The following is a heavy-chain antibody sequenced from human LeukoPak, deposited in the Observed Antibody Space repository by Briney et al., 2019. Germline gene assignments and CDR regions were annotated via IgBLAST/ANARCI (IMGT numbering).Heavy chain of an antibody. Sequence: GGSLRLSCAASGFTFSSYAMHWVRQAPGKGLEYVSAISSNGGSTYYANSVKGRFTISRDNSKNTPYLQMGSLRAEDMAVYYCARARRPYYYDSSGYYVLDYWGQGTLVTVSS. CDR1: GFTFSSYA. CDR3: ARARRPYYYDSSGYYVLDY. V-gene: IGHV3-64*01. CDR2: ISSNGGST. J-gene: IGHJ4*02. D-gene: IGHD3-22*01.